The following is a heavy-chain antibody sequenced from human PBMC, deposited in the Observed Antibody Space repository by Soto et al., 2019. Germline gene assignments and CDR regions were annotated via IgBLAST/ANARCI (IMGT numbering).Heavy chain of an antibody. V-gene: IGHV3-30*18. Sequence: SLRLSCAASGFPFSGYGMHWVRQAPGKGLEWVAVISYDGSNKYYADSVKGRFTISRDNSKNTLYLQMNSLRAEDTAVYYCAKDIFDDYSNPDYWGQGTLVTVSS. CDR2: ISYDGSNK. CDR1: GFPFSGYG. CDR3: AKDIFDDYSNPDY. J-gene: IGHJ4*02. D-gene: IGHD4-4*01.